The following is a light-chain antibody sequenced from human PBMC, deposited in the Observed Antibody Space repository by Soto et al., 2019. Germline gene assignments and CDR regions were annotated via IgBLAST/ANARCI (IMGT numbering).Light chain of an antibody. V-gene: IGKV2-28*01. CDR3: MQALQTPYT. CDR1: QSLLHSNGYNY. J-gene: IGKJ2*01. CDR2: LGS. Sequence: DLVMTQSPLSLPVTPGEPASISCWYSQSLLHSNGYNYLDWYLQKPGQSPQLLIYLGSNRASGVPDRFSGSGSGTDFTLKISRVEAEDVGVYYGMQALQTPYTFGQGTKVDIK.